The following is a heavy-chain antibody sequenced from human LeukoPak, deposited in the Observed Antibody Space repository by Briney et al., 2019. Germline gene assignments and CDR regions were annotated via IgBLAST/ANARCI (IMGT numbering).Heavy chain of an antibody. V-gene: IGHV4-4*07. Sequence: SETLSLTCTVSGGSISSYYWSWIRQPAGKGLEWIGRIYTSGSTNYNPSLKSRVTMSVDTSKNQFPLKLSSVTAADTAVYYCARDCSSTSCYRYYFDYWGPRTLVTVSS. CDR3: ARDCSSTSCYRYYFDY. CDR2: IYTSGST. J-gene: IGHJ4*02. D-gene: IGHD2-2*01. CDR1: GGSISSYY.